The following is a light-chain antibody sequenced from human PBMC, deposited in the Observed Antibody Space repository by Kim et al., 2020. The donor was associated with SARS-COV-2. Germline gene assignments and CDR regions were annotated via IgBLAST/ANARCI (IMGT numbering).Light chain of an antibody. CDR2: WAS. V-gene: IGKV4-1*01. J-gene: IGKJ4*01. CDR3: QQYYSTPLT. CDR1: QSVLYSSNNKNY. Sequence: ATINCKSSQSVLYSSNNKNYLAWYQQKPGQPPKLLIYWASTRESGVPDRFSGSGSGTDFTLTISSLQAEDVAVYYCQQYYSTPLTFGGGTKVDIK.